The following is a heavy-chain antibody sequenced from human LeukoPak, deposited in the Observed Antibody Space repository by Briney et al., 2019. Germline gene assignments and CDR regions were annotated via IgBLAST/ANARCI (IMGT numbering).Heavy chain of an antibody. CDR2: NNGDGSST. CDR1: GFTFSTYW. V-gene: IGHV3-74*01. Sequence: PGGSLRLFCAASGFTFSTYWMHWARQAPGKGLVWVSRNNGDGSSTTYEDSEKGRFTISRDNAKNTQYLQMNSLRAEGMAVYYCGRRDSRYYFDYWGQGTLVTVSS. D-gene: IGHD3-10*01. J-gene: IGHJ4*02. CDR3: GRRDSRYYFDY.